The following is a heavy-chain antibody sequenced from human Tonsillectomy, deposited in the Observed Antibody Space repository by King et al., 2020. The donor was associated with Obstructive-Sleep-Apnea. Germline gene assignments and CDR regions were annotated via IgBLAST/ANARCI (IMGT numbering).Heavy chain of an antibody. J-gene: IGHJ6*02. CDR1: GGTFSSYA. D-gene: IGHD4-11*01. Sequence: QLVQSGAEVKKPGSSVKVSCKASGGTFSSYAISWVRQAPGQGLEWMGGIIPIFGTANYAKKFQGRVTITADESTSTAYMELSSLRSEDQAVYYCATSTVTGFYYYYGMDVWGQGTTVTVSS. CDR2: IIPIFGTA. CDR3: ATSTVTGFYYYYGMDV. V-gene: IGHV1-69*01.